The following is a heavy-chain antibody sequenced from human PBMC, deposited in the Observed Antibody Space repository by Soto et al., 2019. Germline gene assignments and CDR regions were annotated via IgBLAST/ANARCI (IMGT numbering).Heavy chain of an antibody. V-gene: IGHV3-23*01. D-gene: IGHD6-25*01. CDR1: GFTFSTYA. CDR3: TGGPSTDILSGFDH. J-gene: IGHJ4*02. CDR2: ISGNSDTT. Sequence: GGSLRLSCAASGFTFSTYAMSWVRQPPGKGLECVSSISGNSDTTAYTDSVKGRFTISRDNSKNSLYLQMNSLRAEDTAVYYCTGGPSTDILSGFDHWGQGTHVTVSS.